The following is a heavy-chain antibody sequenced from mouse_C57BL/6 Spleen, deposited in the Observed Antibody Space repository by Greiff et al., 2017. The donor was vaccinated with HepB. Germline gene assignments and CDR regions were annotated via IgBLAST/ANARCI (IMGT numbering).Heavy chain of an antibody. CDR2: ISYDGSN. J-gene: IGHJ1*03. D-gene: IGHD2-5*01. CDR1: GYSITSGYY. CDR3: ARDYSNYGWYFDV. Sequence: EVKLVESGPGLVKPSQSLSLTCSVTGYSITSGYYWNWIRQFPGNKLEWMGYISYDGSNNYNPSLKNRISITRDTSKNQIFLKLNSVTTKDTATYYCARDYSNYGWYFDVWGTGTTVTVSS. V-gene: IGHV3-6*01.